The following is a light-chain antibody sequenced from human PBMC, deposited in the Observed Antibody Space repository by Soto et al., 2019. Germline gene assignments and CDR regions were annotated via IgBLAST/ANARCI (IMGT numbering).Light chain of an antibody. CDR3: QQYYSYTIT. Sequence: AIRMTQSPSSLSASTGDRVTITCRASQGISSYLAWYQQKPGKAPKLLIYAASTLKSGVPSRFSGSGSGTDFTLTISCLQSEDFATYYCQQYYSYTITFGQGARLEIK. CDR1: QGISSY. CDR2: AAS. V-gene: IGKV1-8*01. J-gene: IGKJ5*01.